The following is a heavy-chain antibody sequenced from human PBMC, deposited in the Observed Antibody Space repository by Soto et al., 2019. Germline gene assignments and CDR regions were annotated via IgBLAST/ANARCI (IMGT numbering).Heavy chain of an antibody. V-gene: IGHV6-1*01. CDR2: TYYRSKWYN. CDR1: GDSVSSNSAA. CDR3: ARVFGTTLSSSSFDY. Sequence: KQSQTLSLTCAISGDSVSSNSAAWNWIRQSPSRGLEWLGRTYYRSKWYNDYAVSVKSRITINPDTSKNQFSLQLNSVTPEDTAVYYCARVFGTTLSSSSFDYWGQGTLVTVSS. D-gene: IGHD6-6*01. J-gene: IGHJ4*02.